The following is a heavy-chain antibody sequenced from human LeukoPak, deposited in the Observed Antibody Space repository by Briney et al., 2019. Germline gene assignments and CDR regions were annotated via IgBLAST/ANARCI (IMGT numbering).Heavy chain of an antibody. CDR3: ARKITMVRGVIIKYYYYYMDV. V-gene: IGHV4-61*02. D-gene: IGHD3-10*01. Sequence: SQTLSLTCTVSGGSISSGSYYWSWIRQPAGKGLEWIGRIYTSGSTNYNPSLKSRVTISVDTSKNQFSLKLSSVTAADTAVYYCARKITMVRGVIIKYYYYYMDVWGKGTTVTVSS. CDR2: IYTSGST. J-gene: IGHJ6*03. CDR1: GGSISSGSYY.